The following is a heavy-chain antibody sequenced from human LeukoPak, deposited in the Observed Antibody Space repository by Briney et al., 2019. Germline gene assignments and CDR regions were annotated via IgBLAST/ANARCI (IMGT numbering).Heavy chain of an antibody. CDR3: ARARSGYRPWIYYYYYYMDV. Sequence: GGSLRLSCAASGFTFSDYGMAWVRQAPGKGLECLSYISPNTYTINYADSVRGRFTISRDNAKNSLYLQMNSLRAEDTALYYCARARSGYRPWIYYYYYYMDVWGKGTTVTVSS. J-gene: IGHJ6*03. D-gene: IGHD5-12*01. CDR2: ISPNTYTI. V-gene: IGHV3-48*04. CDR1: GFTFSDYG.